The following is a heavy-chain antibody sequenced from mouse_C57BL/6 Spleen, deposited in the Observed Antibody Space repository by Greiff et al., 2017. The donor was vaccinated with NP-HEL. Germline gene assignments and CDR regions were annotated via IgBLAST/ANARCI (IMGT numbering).Heavy chain of an antibody. J-gene: IGHJ1*03. Sequence: EVKVEESGGGLVKPGGSLKLSCAASGFTFSSYTMSWVRQTPEKRLEWVATISGGGGNTYYPDSVKGRFTISRDNAKNTLYLQMSSLSSEDTALYYCARHTEIPLYDYDWYFDVWGTGTTVTVSS. CDR2: ISGGGGNT. V-gene: IGHV5-9*01. CDR3: ARHTEIPLYDYDWYFDV. D-gene: IGHD2-4*01. CDR1: GFTFSSYT.